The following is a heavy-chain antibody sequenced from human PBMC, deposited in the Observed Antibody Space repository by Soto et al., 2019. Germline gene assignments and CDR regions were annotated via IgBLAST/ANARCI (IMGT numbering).Heavy chain of an antibody. CDR2: ISWKRGNM. V-gene: IGHV3-9*01. CDR3: AKGSLSGWDINDAFDM. J-gene: IGHJ3*02. Sequence: EVQLVESGGGLGQPGRSLRLSCAGSGFTFRDYTMHWVRQAPGKGLEWVAGISWKRGNMLYADSVKGRFNISRDNAKKSLDLHMNSLRIEDTALYHCAKGSLSGWDINDAFDMWGQGTMVTVSS. CDR1: GFTFRDYT. D-gene: IGHD6-19*01.